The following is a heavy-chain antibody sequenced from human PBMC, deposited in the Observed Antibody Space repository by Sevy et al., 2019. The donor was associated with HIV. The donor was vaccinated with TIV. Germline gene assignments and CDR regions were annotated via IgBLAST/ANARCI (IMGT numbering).Heavy chain of an antibody. Sequence: VGSLRLSCAASGFSLSDHAVSWVRQTPGKGLEWLAVISYNGRNQYYADSVKGRFTISKDDSKNTLYLQLNSLRAEETAVYYCARFVGYCSGGRCSIIDFWGQGTLVTVSS. V-gene: IGHV3-30*04. CDR1: GFSLSDHA. CDR3: ARFVGYCSGGRCSIIDF. J-gene: IGHJ4*02. D-gene: IGHD2-15*01. CDR2: ISYNGRNQ.